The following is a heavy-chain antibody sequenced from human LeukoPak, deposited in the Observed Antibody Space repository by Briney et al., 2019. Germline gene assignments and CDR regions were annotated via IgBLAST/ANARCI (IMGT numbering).Heavy chain of an antibody. Sequence: GGSLRLSCAASGFTFSSYAMSWVRQAPGKGLEWVSAISGSGGSTDYADSVRGRFIISRDNSKNTLSLHMNSLRAEDTAVYYCAQGSRQWGSYCFDYWGQGTLLTVSS. CDR1: GFTFSSYA. CDR3: AQGSRQWGSYCFDY. CDR2: ISGSGGST. D-gene: IGHD6-19*01. J-gene: IGHJ4*02. V-gene: IGHV3-23*01.